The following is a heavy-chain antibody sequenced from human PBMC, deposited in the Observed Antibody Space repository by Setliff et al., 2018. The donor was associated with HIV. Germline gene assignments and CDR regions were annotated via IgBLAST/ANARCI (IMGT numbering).Heavy chain of an antibody. V-gene: IGHV4-61*08. D-gene: IGHD6-13*01. CDR2: IYYSGTT. Sequence: SETLSLTCTVSGGSISSGGYYWSWIRQPPGKGLEWIGYIYYSGTTNYNPSLKSRVTISVDTSKNQFSLELNSVTAADTAVYYCARGSHGTSWTDYWGQGTLVTVSS. CDR3: ARGSHGTSWTDY. CDR1: GGSISSGGYY. J-gene: IGHJ4*02.